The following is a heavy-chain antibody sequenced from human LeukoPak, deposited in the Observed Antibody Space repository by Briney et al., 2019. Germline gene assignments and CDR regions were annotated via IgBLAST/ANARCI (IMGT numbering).Heavy chain of an antibody. J-gene: IGHJ4*02. V-gene: IGHV4-30-2*01. CDR2: IYHSGST. D-gene: IGHD4-17*01. Sequence: SQTLSLTCAVSGGSISSGGYPWSWIRQPPGKGLEWIGYIYHSGSTYYNPSLKSRVTISVDRSKNQFSLKLSSVTAADTAVYYCARVLTYGDYELVFDYWGQGTLVTVSS. CDR3: ARVLTYGDYELVFDY. CDR1: GGSISSGGYP.